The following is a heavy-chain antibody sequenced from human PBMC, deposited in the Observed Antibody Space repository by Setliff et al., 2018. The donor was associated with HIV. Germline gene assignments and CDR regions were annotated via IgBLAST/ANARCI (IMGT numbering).Heavy chain of an antibody. CDR3: ARISDLGMTLNQPYLDN. J-gene: IGHJ4*02. D-gene: IGHD1-20*01. CDR1: GGSINSHY. V-gene: IGHV4-59*06. Sequence: NPSETLSLTCTVSGGSINSHYWSWIRQVPGKGLESIGYISKSGTTYYSSSLKSRAIISRDTSKNQFSLQLTSVTATDTALYYCARISDLGMTLNQPYLDNWGQGTLVTVFS. CDR2: ISKSGTT.